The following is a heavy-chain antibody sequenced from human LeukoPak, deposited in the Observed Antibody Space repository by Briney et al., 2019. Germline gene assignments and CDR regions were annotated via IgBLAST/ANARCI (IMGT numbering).Heavy chain of an antibody. D-gene: IGHD3-16*01. CDR2: ISSSGSTI. Sequence: GGSLRLSCAASGFTFSDYYMSWIRQAPGKGLEWVSYISSSGSTIYYADSVKGRFTISRDNAKDSLYLQMNSLRAEDTAVYYCAKELSSWGPSSDAFDIWGQGTMVTVSS. V-gene: IGHV3-11*01. CDR3: AKELSSWGPSSDAFDI. CDR1: GFTFSDYY. J-gene: IGHJ3*02.